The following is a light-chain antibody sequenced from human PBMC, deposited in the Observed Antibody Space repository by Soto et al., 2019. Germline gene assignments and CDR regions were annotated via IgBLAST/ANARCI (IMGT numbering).Light chain of an antibody. CDR3: QHYGNSPT. Sequence: EIVMTQSPATLSVSPGARATLSCRASQSVGSDLVWYRQKPGQAPRLLIYGASNRATGVPDRFSGSGSGTVFTLTISSLQSDDFAVYWCQHYGNSPTFGQGTRVQIK. CDR1: QSVGSD. J-gene: IGKJ1*01. CDR2: GAS. V-gene: IGKV3-15*01.